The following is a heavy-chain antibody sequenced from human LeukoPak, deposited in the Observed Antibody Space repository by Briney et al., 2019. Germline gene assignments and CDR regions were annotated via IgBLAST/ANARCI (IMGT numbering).Heavy chain of an antibody. D-gene: IGHD2-15*01. CDR1: GYTFTGYY. Sequence: ASVKVSCKASGYTFTGYYMHWVRQAPGQGLEWMGWINPNSGGTNYAQKFQGRVTMTRDTSISTAYMELSRLRSDDTAVYYCARDIVVVVAAENWFDPWGRGTLVTVSS. V-gene: IGHV1-2*02. CDR3: ARDIVVVVAAENWFDP. CDR2: INPNSGGT. J-gene: IGHJ5*02.